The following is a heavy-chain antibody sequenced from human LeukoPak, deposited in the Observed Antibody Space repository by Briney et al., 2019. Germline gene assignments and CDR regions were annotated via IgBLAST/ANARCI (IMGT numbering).Heavy chain of an antibody. Sequence: PSETLSLTCTVSGGSVSSGGYYWSWIRQHPQKGLEWIGYISDRGRTYYNPSLMSRLTISVDTSKNQFSLRLTSVTAADTAVYYCARASRSGQLSLGYWGQGTLVTVSS. V-gene: IGHV4-31*03. J-gene: IGHJ4*02. CDR3: ARASRSGQLSLGY. CDR1: GGSVSSGGYY. D-gene: IGHD3-16*02. CDR2: ISDRGRT.